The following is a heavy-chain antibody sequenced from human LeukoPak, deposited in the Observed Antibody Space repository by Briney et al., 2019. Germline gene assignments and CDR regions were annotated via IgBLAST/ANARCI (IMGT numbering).Heavy chain of an antibody. J-gene: IGHJ4*02. Sequence: GGSLRLPCAASGFTFSNYAMHWVRQAPGKGLEYVSAISSNGGSTYYANSVKGRFTISRDNSNNTPYLQMGSLRAEDMAVYYCARRSSSWFHYFDYWGQGTLVTVSS. D-gene: IGHD6-13*01. V-gene: IGHV3-64*01. CDR2: ISSNGGST. CDR3: ARRSSSWFHYFDY. CDR1: GFTFSNYA.